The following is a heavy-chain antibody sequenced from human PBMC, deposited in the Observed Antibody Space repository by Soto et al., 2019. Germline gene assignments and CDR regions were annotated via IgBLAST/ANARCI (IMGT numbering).Heavy chain of an antibody. CDR2: FFIGGNT. Sequence: SETLSLTCTVSGGSISSTTYYWGWMRQPPGKGLEWIASFFIGGNTYYNPSLKSRVTISVDTSKNQFSLKLSSVTAADTAVYYCARDRGIAAAGTLDYWGQGTLVTVSS. J-gene: IGHJ4*02. V-gene: IGHV4-39*07. CDR3: ARDRGIAAAGTLDY. CDR1: GGSISSTTYY. D-gene: IGHD6-13*01.